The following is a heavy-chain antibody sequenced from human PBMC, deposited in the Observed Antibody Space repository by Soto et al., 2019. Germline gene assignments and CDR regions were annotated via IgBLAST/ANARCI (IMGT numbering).Heavy chain of an antibody. Sequence: PGESLKISCKGSGYSFTSYWISWVRQMPGKGLEWVGRIDPSDSYTNYSPSFQGHVTISADKSISTAYLQWSSLKASDTAMYYCASMGRVGSASDYWGQGTLVTVSS. J-gene: IGHJ4*02. CDR3: ASMGRVGSASDY. CDR1: GYSFTSYW. V-gene: IGHV5-10-1*01. CDR2: IDPSDSYT. D-gene: IGHD3-10*01.